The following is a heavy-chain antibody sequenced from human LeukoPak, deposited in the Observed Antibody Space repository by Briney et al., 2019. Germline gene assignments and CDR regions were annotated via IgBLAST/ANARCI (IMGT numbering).Heavy chain of an antibody. CDR2: IYTSGST. CDR3: ARGRVGAFDY. Sequence: SETLSLTCTVSGGSISSGSDYWSWIRQPAGKGLEWIGRIYTSGSTNYNPSLKSRVTISVDTSKNQFSLKLSSVTAADTAVYYCARGRVGAFDYWGQGTLVTVSS. V-gene: IGHV4-61*02. D-gene: IGHD1-26*01. J-gene: IGHJ4*02. CDR1: GGSISSGSDY.